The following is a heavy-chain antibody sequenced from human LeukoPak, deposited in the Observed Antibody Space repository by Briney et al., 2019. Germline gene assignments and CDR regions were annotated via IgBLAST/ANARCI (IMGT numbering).Heavy chain of an antibody. CDR1: GYTLTELS. CDR3: ATGYSSKDWFDP. D-gene: IGHD6-19*01. CDR2: FGPEDGET. Sequence: ASVKVSCKVSGYTLTELSMHWVRQAPGKGLEWMGGFGPEDGETIYAQKFQGRVTMTEDTSTDTAYMELSSLRSEDTAVYYCATGYSSKDWFDPWGQGTLVTVSS. J-gene: IGHJ5*02. V-gene: IGHV1-24*01.